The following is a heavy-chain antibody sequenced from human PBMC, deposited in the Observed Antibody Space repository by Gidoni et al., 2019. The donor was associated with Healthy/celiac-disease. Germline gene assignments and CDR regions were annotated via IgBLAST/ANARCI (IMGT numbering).Heavy chain of an antibody. J-gene: IGHJ4*02. Sequence: QVQLVQSGAEGRKPGASVQVSWKAAGYTFTSYYMHWVLQAHGQGLEWLGRINPSGSSTSDAQKFQGRVTMTRDTSTSTVDMELSSLRSEDTAVYYGASTYDSSCYYTEYYFDYWGQGTLVTVSS. CDR1: GYTFTSYY. CDR3: ASTYDSSCYYTEYYFDY. D-gene: IGHD3-22*01. V-gene: IGHV1-46*03. CDR2: INPSGSST.